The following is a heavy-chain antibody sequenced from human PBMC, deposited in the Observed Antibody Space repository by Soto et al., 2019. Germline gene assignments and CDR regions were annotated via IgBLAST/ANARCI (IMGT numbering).Heavy chain of an antibody. CDR3: AKDLWIQLWDYGDV. CDR2: ISYDGSNK. V-gene: IGHV3-30*18. J-gene: IGHJ6*04. CDR1: GFTFSSYG. Sequence: GGSLRLSCAASGFTFSSYGMHWVRQAPGKGLEWVAVISYDGSNKYYADSVKGRFTISRDNSKNTLYLQMDSLRAEDTAVYYCAKDLWIQLWDYGDVWGKGTTVTVSS. D-gene: IGHD5-18*01.